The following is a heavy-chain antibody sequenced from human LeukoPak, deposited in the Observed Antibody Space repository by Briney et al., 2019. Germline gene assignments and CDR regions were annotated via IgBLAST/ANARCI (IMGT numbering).Heavy chain of an antibody. Sequence: MSSETLSLTCTVSGYSISSGYYWGWIRQPPGKGLEWIGSIYHSGSTYYNPSLKSRVTISVDTSKNQFSLKLSSVTAADTAVYYCARVGSRYYDSSGYFDYWGQGTLVTVSS. D-gene: IGHD3-22*01. CDR2: IYHSGST. J-gene: IGHJ4*02. CDR3: ARVGSRYYDSSGYFDY. CDR1: GYSISSGYY. V-gene: IGHV4-38-2*02.